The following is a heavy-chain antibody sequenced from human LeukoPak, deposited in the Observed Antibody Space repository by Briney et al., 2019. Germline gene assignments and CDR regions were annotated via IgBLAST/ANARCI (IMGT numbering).Heavy chain of an antibody. V-gene: IGHV3-21*01. J-gene: IGHJ3*02. Sequence: GGSLRLSCAASGFTFSSYSMNWVRQATGKGLEWVSSISSSSSYIYYADSVKGRFTISRDNAKNSLYLQMNSLRAEDTAVYYCAREVGVRYCSGGSCSQEARAFDIWGQGTMVTVSS. CDR1: GFTFSSYS. CDR2: ISSSSSYI. CDR3: AREVGVRYCSGGSCSQEARAFDI. D-gene: IGHD2-15*01.